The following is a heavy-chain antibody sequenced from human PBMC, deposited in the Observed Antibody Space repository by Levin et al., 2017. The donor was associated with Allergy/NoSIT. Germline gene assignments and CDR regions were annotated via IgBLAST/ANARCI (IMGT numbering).Heavy chain of an antibody. D-gene: IGHD3-10*01. CDR2: INHSGST. J-gene: IGHJ5*02. Sequence: SETLSLTCAVYGGSFSGYYWSWIRQPPGKGLEWIGEINHSGSTNYNPSLKSRVTISVDTSKNQFSLKLSSVTAADTAVYYCARGRAYLWFGELSGRNWFDPWGQGTLVTVSS. CDR3: ARGRAYLWFGELSGRNWFDP. V-gene: IGHV4-34*01. CDR1: GGSFSGYY.